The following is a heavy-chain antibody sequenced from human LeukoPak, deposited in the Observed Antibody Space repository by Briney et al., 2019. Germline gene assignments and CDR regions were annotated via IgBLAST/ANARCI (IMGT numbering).Heavy chain of an antibody. CDR3: ARDLQYYDSSGPTHAFDI. V-gene: IGHV3-11*04. D-gene: IGHD3-22*01. CDR1: GFTFSDYY. CDR2: ISSSGSII. Sequence: GGSLRLSCAASGFTFSDYYMSWIRQAPGKGLEWVSYISSSGSIIYYADSVKGRFTISRDNAKNSMYLQMNSLRAEDTAVYYCARDLQYYDSSGPTHAFDIWGQGTMVTVSS. J-gene: IGHJ3*02.